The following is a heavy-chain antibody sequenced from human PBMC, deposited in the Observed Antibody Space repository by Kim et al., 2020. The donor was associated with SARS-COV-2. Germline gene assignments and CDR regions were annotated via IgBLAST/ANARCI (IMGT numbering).Heavy chain of an antibody. D-gene: IGHD6-19*01. Sequence: YAQKLQGRVTMTTDTSTSTAYMELRSLRSDDTAVYYCASGYSSGWSHFDYWGQGTLVTVSS. V-gene: IGHV1-18*01. J-gene: IGHJ4*02. CDR3: ASGYSSGWSHFDY.